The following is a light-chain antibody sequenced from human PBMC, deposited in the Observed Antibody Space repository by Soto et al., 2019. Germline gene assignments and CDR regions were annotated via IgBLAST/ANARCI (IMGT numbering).Light chain of an antibody. Sequence: QSVLTQSPSASGTPGQRVTISCSGSASTIGRNYVYWYQQLPGTAPKLLIYRNSQRPSGVPDRFSGSKSGTSASLAISGLRSDDEADYYCAAWDDNLSGFYVSGDGTKVTVL. CDR1: ASTIGRNY. CDR3: AAWDDNLSGFYV. J-gene: IGLJ1*01. V-gene: IGLV1-47*01. CDR2: RNS.